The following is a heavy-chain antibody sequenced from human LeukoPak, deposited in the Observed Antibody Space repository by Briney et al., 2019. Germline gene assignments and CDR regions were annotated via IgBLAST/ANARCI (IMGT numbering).Heavy chain of an antibody. CDR3: ARVQYSNLPNV. J-gene: IGHJ6*04. CDR2: INWDGGST. Sequence: GGSLRLSCAASGFTFSSYGMHWVRQAPGKGLEWVSGINWDGGSTGYADSVKGRFTISRDNAKNSLYLQMNSLSADDTALYYCARVQYSNLPNVWGKGTTVTVSS. D-gene: IGHD4-11*01. V-gene: IGHV3-20*04. CDR1: GFTFSSYG.